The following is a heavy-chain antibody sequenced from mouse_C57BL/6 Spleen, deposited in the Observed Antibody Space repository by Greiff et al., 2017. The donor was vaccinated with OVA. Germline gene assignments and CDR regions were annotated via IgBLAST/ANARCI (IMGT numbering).Heavy chain of an antibody. CDR2: IDPENGDT. D-gene: IGHD1-1*01. CDR1: GFNIKDDY. Sequence: VQLQESGAELVRPGASVKLSCTASGFNIKDDYMHWVKQRPEQGLEWIGWIDPENGDTEYASKFQGKATITADTSYNTAYLQLSSLTSEDTAVYYFTTLFITSLGRYFDVWGTGTTVTVSS. J-gene: IGHJ1*03. V-gene: IGHV14-4*01. CDR3: TTLFITSLGRYFDV.